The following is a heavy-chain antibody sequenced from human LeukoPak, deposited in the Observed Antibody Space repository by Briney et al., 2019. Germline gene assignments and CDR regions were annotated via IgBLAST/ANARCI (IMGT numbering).Heavy chain of an antibody. CDR2: IYHSGST. V-gene: IGHV4-30-2*01. J-gene: IGHJ5*02. CDR1: GASISSGGYS. CDR3: ARVKGDGDPFRFDP. D-gene: IGHD2-21*02. Sequence: SETLSLTCAVSGASISSGGYSWSWIRQRPGKGLEWIGYIYHSGSTYYNPSLENRVTMSVDRSKNQFSLKLSSMTAADTAVYYCARVKGDGDPFRFDPWGQGTLVTVSS.